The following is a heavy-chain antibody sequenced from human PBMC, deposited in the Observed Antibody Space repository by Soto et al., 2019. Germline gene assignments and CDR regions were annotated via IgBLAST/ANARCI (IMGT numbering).Heavy chain of an antibody. CDR1: GFSIDSYA. CDR3: AKDRGHNSGYPILDQ. CDR2: IRNSGEST. D-gene: IGHD3-22*01. Sequence: EVQLLESGGGLAQPGGSLRLSSAASGFSIDSYAMNWVRQAPGKGLEWISMIRNSGESTYYAESVKGRFTISRDSSKNTLYLQMNSLRVEDTAVFYCAKDRGHNSGYPILDQWGQGTLVTVSS. J-gene: IGHJ1*01. V-gene: IGHV3-23*01.